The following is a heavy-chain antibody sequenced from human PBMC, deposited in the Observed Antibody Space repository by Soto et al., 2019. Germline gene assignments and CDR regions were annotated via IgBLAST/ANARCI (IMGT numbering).Heavy chain of an antibody. CDR2: ISAYNGNT. CDR3: ARAEGYFDWLGYFDY. Sequence: EASVKVSCKASGYTFTSYGISWVRQAPGQGLEWMGWISAYNGNTNYAQKLQGRVTMTTDTSTSTAYMELRSLRSDDTAVYYCARAEGYFDWLGYFDYWGQGTLVTVSS. CDR1: GYTFTSYG. D-gene: IGHD3-9*01. V-gene: IGHV1-18*01. J-gene: IGHJ4*02.